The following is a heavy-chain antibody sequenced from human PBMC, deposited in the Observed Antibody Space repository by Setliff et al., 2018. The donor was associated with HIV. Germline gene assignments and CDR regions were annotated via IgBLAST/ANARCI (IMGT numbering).Heavy chain of an antibody. CDR1: GYTFTSYD. J-gene: IGHJ4*02. D-gene: IGHD5-12*01. CDR3: ARDVGRDGYCFDH. Sequence: GASVKVSCKASGYTFTSYDINWVRQATGQGLEWMGWISAHNGRINYAQKFQGRVTMTTDRSTSTAYMERRSLRSDDTAVYYCARDVGRDGYCFDHWGQGTLVTVSS. V-gene: IGHV1-18*01. CDR2: ISAHNGRI.